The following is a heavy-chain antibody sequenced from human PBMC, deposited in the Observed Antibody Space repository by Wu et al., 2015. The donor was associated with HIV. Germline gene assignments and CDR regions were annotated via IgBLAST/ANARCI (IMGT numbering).Heavy chain of an antibody. Sequence: EVQLVQSGAEVKKPGATVKISCKVSGYTFTDYYMHWVQQAPGKGLEWMGLVDPEDGETIYAEKFQGRVTMTRDTSISTAYMELSRLRSADTAVYYCVSSAGTSYYFDYWGQGTLVTVSS. CDR2: VDPEDGET. CDR3: VSSAGTSYYFDY. V-gene: IGHV1-69-2*01. D-gene: IGHD2-2*01. CDR1: GYTFTDYY. J-gene: IGHJ4*02.